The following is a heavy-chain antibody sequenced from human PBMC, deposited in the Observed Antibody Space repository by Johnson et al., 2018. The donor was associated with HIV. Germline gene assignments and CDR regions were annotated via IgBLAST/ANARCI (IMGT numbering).Heavy chain of an antibody. J-gene: IGHJ3*02. CDR1: GFTFSSYA. V-gene: IGHV3-48*01. CDR2: ISSSGRTI. CDR3: ARDFSYYYGIGHAFDI. D-gene: IGHD3-10*01. Sequence: VQVLESGGGVVQPGGSLRLSCAASGFTFSSYAMHWVRQAPGKGLEWVSYISSSGRTIYYADSVKGRFTIFRDNSKNRLYLQMNSLRAEYTSIYYCARDFSYYYGIGHAFDIWGQGTMVTVSS.